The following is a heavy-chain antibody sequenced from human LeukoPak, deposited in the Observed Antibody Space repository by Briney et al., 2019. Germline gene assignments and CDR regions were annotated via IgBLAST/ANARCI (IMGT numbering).Heavy chain of an antibody. CDR1: GFTFSSYS. J-gene: IGHJ4*02. CDR2: ISSSSSYI. Sequence: GSLRLSCAASGFTFSSYSMNWVCQAPGKGLEWVSSISSSSSYIYYADSVKGRFTISRGNAKNSLYLQMNSLRAEDTAVYYCARGPYYDFWSGYYTGNYFDYWGQGTLVTVSS. D-gene: IGHD3-3*01. CDR3: ARGPYYDFWSGYYTGNYFDY. V-gene: IGHV3-21*01.